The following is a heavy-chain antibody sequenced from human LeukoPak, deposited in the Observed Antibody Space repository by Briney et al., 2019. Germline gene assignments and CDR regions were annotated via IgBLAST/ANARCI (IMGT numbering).Heavy chain of an antibody. J-gene: IGHJ2*01. V-gene: IGHV3-23*01. CDR1: RFTFSDYA. CDR3: AKGSQGLARVWYFDL. D-gene: IGHD6-6*01. Sequence: GGSLRLSCAASRFTFSDYAMSWVRQAPGKGLEWVSAISSSAGSTNYADSVKGRFTISRDNSKNTLYLQMSSLRAEDTALYYCAKGSQGLARVWYFDLWGRGTLVTVSS. CDR2: ISSSAGST.